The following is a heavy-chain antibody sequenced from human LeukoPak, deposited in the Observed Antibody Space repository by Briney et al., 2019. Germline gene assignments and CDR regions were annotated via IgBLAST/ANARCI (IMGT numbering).Heavy chain of an antibody. D-gene: IGHD3-10*01. CDR1: GFTFSSYS. J-gene: IGHJ5*02. Sequence: GGSLRLSCAASGFTFSSYSMNWVRQAPGKGLEWVSSISSSSSYIYYADSVKGRFTISRDNAKNSLYLQMNSLRAEDTAVYYCARDFDGSGSYPIPNWFDPWGQGTLVTVSS. V-gene: IGHV3-21*01. CDR2: ISSSSSYI. CDR3: ARDFDGSGSYPIPNWFDP.